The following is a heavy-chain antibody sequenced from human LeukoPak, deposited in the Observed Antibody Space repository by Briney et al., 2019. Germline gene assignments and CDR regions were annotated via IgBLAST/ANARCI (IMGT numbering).Heavy chain of an antibody. V-gene: IGHV3-23*01. CDR3: AKDPPVVVPDNWFDP. Sequence: GGSLRLSCADSGFTFSSYAMSWVRPAPGEGLEWVSAISGRGGSTSYADSVKGRFPISRDNSKNTLYLQMNSLRAEDTAVYYCAKDPPVVVPDNWFDPWGQGTLVTVSS. J-gene: IGHJ5*02. CDR1: GFTFSSYA. D-gene: IGHD2-21*01. CDR2: ISGRGGST.